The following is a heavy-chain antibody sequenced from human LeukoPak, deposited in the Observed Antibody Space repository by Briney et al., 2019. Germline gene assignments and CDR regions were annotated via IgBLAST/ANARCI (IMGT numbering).Heavy chain of an antibody. V-gene: IGHV3-23*01. Sequence: PGGSLRLSCTASGFTLSSYAMSWVRQAPGKGLEWVSAISGTGHSTYYADSVKTRFTISRDNSQNTLFVQMNSLRVEDTAVYYCAGVAEKSLTTVEKGWFDSWGQGTLVTVSS. CDR3: AGVAEKSLTTVEKGWFDS. J-gene: IGHJ5*01. D-gene: IGHD4-11*01. CDR2: ISGTGHST. CDR1: GFTLSSYA.